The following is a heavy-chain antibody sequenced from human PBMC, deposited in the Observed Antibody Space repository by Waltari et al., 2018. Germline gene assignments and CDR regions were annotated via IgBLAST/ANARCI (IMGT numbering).Heavy chain of an antibody. CDR1: GYSISRGYY. Sequence: QVQLPESGPRLVPPSETPSLHCAVYGYSISRGYYWDWHRQPPGKGLEWMGTINHSGLTYYNPSLKSRVTISVDTSKNHVSLEMRSVTAADTAVYYCARGGGLLRGVSGYGYGMDVWGQGTTVTVSS. D-gene: IGHD3-10*01. CDR3: ARGGGLLRGVSGYGYGMDV. V-gene: IGHV4-38-2*01. CDR2: INHSGLT. J-gene: IGHJ6*02.